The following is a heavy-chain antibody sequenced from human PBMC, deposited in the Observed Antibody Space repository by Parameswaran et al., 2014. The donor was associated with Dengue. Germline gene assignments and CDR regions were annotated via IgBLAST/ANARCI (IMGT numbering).Heavy chain of an antibody. Sequence: WIRQPPGKGLEWVSYISSSGSTIYYADSVKGRFTISRDNAKNSLYLQMNSLRAEDTAVYYCARTRGRLAYYYYGMDVWGQGTTVTVSS. V-gene: IGHV3-48*03. D-gene: IGHD3-9*01. J-gene: IGHJ6*02. CDR3: ARTRGRLAYYYYGMDV. CDR2: ISSSGSTI.